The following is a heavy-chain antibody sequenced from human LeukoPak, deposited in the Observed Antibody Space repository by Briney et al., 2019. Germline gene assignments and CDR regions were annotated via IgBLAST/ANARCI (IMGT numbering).Heavy chain of an antibody. CDR1: GYTFTNYG. D-gene: IGHD3-10*01. Sequence: ASVKVSCKASGYTFTNYGISWVRQAPGQGLEWMGWISAYNGNTNYAQKLQGRVTMTTDTSTSTAYMELRSLRSDDTAVYYCARAPPGGSGTTCHYWGQGTLVTVSS. J-gene: IGHJ4*02. CDR3: ARAPPGGSGTTCHY. CDR2: ISAYNGNT. V-gene: IGHV1-18*01.